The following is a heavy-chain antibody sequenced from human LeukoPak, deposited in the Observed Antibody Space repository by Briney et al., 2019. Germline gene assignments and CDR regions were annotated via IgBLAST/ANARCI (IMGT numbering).Heavy chain of an antibody. D-gene: IGHD1-26*01. CDR3: ARAVLGGPTVYYNYYHMDV. Sequence: ASVKVSCKASGYTFTSYDINWVRQATGQGLEWMGWMNPKSGNTGYAQKFQGRVTVTTDTSTSTAYMELRSLRSDDTAVYFCARAVLGGPTVYYNYYHMDVWGKGTTVTVSS. CDR2: MNPKSGNT. J-gene: IGHJ6*03. V-gene: IGHV1-8*02. CDR1: GYTFTSYD.